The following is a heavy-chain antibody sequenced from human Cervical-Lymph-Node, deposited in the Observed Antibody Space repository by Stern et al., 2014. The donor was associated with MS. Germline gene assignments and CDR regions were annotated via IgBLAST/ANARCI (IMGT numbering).Heavy chain of an antibody. D-gene: IGHD3-3*01. V-gene: IGHV1-8*01. J-gene: IGHJ4*01. CDR1: GYTFTSHD. CDR3: ARGRYLEWVAHFDY. CDR2: MNPNRGNT. Sequence: DQLVESGAEVKKPGASVKVSCKASGYTFTSHDINWGRQAIGQGLEWMGWMNPNRGNTGYAHKVQCRLTMTRNTSTTTAYMELSSLRSEDTAVYYCARGRYLEWVAHFDYWGHGSLVTVSS.